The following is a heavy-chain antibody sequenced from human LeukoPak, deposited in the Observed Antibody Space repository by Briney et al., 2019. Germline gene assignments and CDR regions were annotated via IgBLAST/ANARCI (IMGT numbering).Heavy chain of an antibody. CDR3: ARDRGEYEWDV. D-gene: IGHD2-2*01. CDR1: GFTVSSNY. CDR2: IFSGGST. Sequence: LAGGSLRLSYAASGFTVSSNYMSWVRQAPGKGLEWVSVIFSGGSTYYADSVKGRFTISRDNSKNTLYLQMNSLRAEDTAVYYCARDRGEYEWDVWGKGTTVTVSS. V-gene: IGHV3-53*01. J-gene: IGHJ6*04.